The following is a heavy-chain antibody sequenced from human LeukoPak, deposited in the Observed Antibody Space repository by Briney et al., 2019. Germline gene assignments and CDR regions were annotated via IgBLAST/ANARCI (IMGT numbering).Heavy chain of an antibody. CDR2: IYSDGST. Sequence: PGGSLRLSCAASGFTVSSNYMSWVRQAPGKGLEWVSVIYSDGSTYYADSVKGRFTISRDNSKNTLYLQMNSLRAEDTAVYYCARVRRSEYYFDYWGQGTLVTVSS. J-gene: IGHJ4*02. CDR1: GFTVSSNY. CDR3: ARVRRSEYYFDY. V-gene: IGHV3-53*01.